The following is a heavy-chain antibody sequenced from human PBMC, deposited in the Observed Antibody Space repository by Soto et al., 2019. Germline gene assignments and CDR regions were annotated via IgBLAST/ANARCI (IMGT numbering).Heavy chain of an antibody. V-gene: IGHV3-74*01. CDR3: XXXXXXXXXXXXXXVNYMDV. J-gene: IGHJ6*03. Sequence: EVQLVESGGGLVQPGGSLRLSCAASGVIFSSYWMHWVRQAPGKGLVWVSXINSDGSSTSYADSVKGRFTISRDNXXXXXXXXXXXXXXXXXXXXXXXXXXXXXXXXXXXXVNYMDVWGKGTTVTVSS. CDR2: INSDGSST. CDR1: GVIFSSYW.